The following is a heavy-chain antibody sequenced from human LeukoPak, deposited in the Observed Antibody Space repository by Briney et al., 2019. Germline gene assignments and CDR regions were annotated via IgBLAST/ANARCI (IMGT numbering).Heavy chain of an antibody. CDR1: GGSISSGGYY. Sequence: SETLSLTCTVSGGSISSGGYYWRWIRQHPGKGLEWIGYIYYSGSTYYNPSLKSRVTISVDTSKNQFSLKLSSVTAADTAVYYCASTYPYYFDYWGQGTLVTVSS. CDR3: ASTYPYYFDY. CDR2: IYYSGST. V-gene: IGHV4-31*03. J-gene: IGHJ4*02.